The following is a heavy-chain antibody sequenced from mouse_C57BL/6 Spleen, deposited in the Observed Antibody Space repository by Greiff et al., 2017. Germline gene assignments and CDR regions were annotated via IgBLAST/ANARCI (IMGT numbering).Heavy chain of an antibody. CDR2: IYPGDGDT. D-gene: IGHD3-1*01. V-gene: IGHV1-82*01. Sequence: QVQLQQSGPELVKPGASVKISCKASGYAFSSSWMNWVKQRPGKGLEWIGRIYPGDGDTNYNGKFKGKATLTADKSSSTAYMQLSSLTSEDSAVYFCALSQLGYAMGGWGHGTSVTVSS. J-gene: IGHJ4*01. CDR1: GYAFSSSW. CDR3: ALSQLGYAMGG.